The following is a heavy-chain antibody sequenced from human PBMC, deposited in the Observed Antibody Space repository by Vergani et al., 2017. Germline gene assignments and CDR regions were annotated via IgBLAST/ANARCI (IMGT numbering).Heavy chain of an antibody. Sequence: EVQLVESGGGLVQPGGSLRLSCAASGFTFSSYSMNWVRQAPGKGLEWVSYISSSSSTIYYADSVKGRFTISRDNSKNTLYLQMNSLRAEDTAVYYCARDCITGTSDFDYWGQGTLVTVSS. CDR2: ISSSSSTI. V-gene: IGHV3-48*01. D-gene: IGHD1-7*01. J-gene: IGHJ4*02. CDR1: GFTFSSYS. CDR3: ARDCITGTSDFDY.